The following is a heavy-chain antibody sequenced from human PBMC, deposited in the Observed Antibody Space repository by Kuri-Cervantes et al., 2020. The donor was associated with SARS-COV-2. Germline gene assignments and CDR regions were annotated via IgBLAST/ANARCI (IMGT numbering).Heavy chain of an antibody. J-gene: IGHJ5*02. D-gene: IGHD2-8*01. Sequence: SETLSLTCTVSGGSISSGDYYWSWIRQPPGKGLECIGYIYYSGSTYYNPSLKSRVTISVDTSKNQFSLKLSSVTAADTAVYYCASAQVYAIRSNWFDPWGQGTLVTVSS. CDR2: IYYSGST. CDR1: GGSISSGDYY. CDR3: ASAQVYAIRSNWFDP. V-gene: IGHV4-30-4*08.